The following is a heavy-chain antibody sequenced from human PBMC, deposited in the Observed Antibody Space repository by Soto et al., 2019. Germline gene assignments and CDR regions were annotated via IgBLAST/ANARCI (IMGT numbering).Heavy chain of an antibody. CDR2: ISYDGSNK. CDR3: ARDQQWEPYYYYYGMDV. D-gene: IGHD1-26*01. V-gene: IGHV3-30-3*01. CDR1: GFTFSSYA. J-gene: IGHJ6*02. Sequence: GGSLRLSCAASGFTFSSYAMHWVRQAPGKGLEWVAVISYDGSNKYYADSVKGRFTISRDNSKNTLYLQMNSLRAEDTAVYYCARDQQWEPYYYYYGMDVWGQGTTVTVSS.